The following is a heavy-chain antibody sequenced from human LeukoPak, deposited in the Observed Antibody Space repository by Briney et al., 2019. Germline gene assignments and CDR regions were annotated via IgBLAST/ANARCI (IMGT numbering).Heavy chain of an antibody. V-gene: IGHV1-24*01. CDR1: GYTLTELS. J-gene: IGHJ4*02. Sequence: ASVKVSCKVSGYTLTELSMHWVRQAPGKGLEWMGGFDPEDGETVYAQGFQGRVTMTEDTSTDTAYMELSSLRTEDTALYYCAKTRRSGTEYADFDQWGQGTLVTVSS. CDR2: FDPEDGET. CDR3: AKTRRSGTEYADFDQ. D-gene: IGHD1-26*01.